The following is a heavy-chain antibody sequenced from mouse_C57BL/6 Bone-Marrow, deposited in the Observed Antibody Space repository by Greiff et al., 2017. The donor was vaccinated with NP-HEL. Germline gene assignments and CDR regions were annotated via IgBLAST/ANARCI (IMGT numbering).Heavy chain of an antibody. V-gene: IGHV1-54*01. CDR3: AEGLLLDY. CDR1: GYAFTNYL. Sequence: VQLKESGAELVRPGTSVKVSCKASGYAFTNYLIEWVKQRPGQGLEWIGVINPGSGGTNYNEKFKGKATLTADKSSSTAYMQLSSLTSEDSAVYFCAEGLLLDYWGQGTTLTVSS. D-gene: IGHD2-3*01. CDR2: INPGSGGT. J-gene: IGHJ2*01.